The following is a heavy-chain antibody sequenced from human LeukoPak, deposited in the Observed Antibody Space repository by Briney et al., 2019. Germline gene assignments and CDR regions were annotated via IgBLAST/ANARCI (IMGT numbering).Heavy chain of an antibody. J-gene: IGHJ4*02. V-gene: IGHV4-4*07. CDR1: GGSISSYY. D-gene: IGHD3-9*01. CDR2: IYTSGSI. Sequence: SETLSLTCTVSGGSISSYYWSWIRQPAGKGLEWIGRIYTSGSINYNPSLKSRVTMSVDTSKNQFSLKLSSVTAADTAVYYCARSDILTGYSPFDYWGQGTLVTVSS. CDR3: ARSDILTGYSPFDY.